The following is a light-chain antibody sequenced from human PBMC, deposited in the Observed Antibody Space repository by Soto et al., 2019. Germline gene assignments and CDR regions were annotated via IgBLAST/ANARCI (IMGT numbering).Light chain of an antibody. CDR2: GAS. J-gene: IGKJ1*01. CDR3: QQYNNWPRT. V-gene: IGKV3-15*01. Sequence: EIVMTQSPATLSVSPGERATLSCRASQSVSSNLAWYQQKPGQAPRLLIYGASTRATGVPARFSGSGSGTAFTLTLSSRQSEDFAVYYCQQYNNWPRTFGQGTKVEIK. CDR1: QSVSSN.